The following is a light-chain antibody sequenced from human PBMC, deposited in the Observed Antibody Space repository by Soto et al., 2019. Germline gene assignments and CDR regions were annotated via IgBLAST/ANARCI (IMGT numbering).Light chain of an antibody. J-gene: IGKJ4*01. V-gene: IGKV1-39*01. CDR2: GAS. CDR3: QQSQDTLIT. CDR1: QSIGTF. Sequence: DIQMTQSPSSLSASVGDRVTITCRASQSIGTFLNWYQRKPDQAPKLLIYGASSLRSGVPSRFSASGSGTDFTLTISGLQREDFATYFCQQSQDTLITFGGGTKVEI.